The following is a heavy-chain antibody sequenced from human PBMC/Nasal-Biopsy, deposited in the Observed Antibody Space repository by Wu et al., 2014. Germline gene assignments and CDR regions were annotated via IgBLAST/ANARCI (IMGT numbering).Heavy chain of an antibody. CDR1: GFTVSTNY. D-gene: IGHD3-22*01. J-gene: IGHJ4*02. CDR2: IYGGGTT. V-gene: IGHV3-66*02. CDR3: AKVGRTSSGYHYHFDY. Sequence: LRLSCAASGFTVSTNYLSWVRQAPGKGLEWVSVIYGGGTTYYADSVKGRFTISRDGSKNTLFLQMNSLRAEDTAVYYCAKVGRTSSGYHYHFDYWGQGTLVTVSS.